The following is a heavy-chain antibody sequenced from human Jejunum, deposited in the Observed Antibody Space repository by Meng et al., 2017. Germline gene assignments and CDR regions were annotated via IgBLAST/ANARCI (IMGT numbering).Heavy chain of an antibody. CDR3: ARDPRTNWASRFFDN. D-gene: IGHD1/OR15-1a*01. V-gene: IGHV4-4*02. CDR1: GCPVSTTDC. J-gene: IGHJ4*02. CDR2: ISRSGRA. Sequence: QVPLQGSVPVLGGPSGTLSRTCAVLGCPVSTTDCWSWVRQPPGKGLEWIGEISRSGRANYNPSLKGRVTISLDRSMNLFSLKLDSATAADAAVYYCARDPRTNWASRFFDNWGQGTLVTASS.